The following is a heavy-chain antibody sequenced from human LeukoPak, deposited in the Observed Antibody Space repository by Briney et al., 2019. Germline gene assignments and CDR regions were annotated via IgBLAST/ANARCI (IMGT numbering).Heavy chain of an antibody. CDR1: GYTFTGYY. CDR2: INPNSGGT. Sequence: GASVKVSCKASGYTFTGYYMHWVRQAPGQGLEWMGWINPNSGGTNYAQKFQGRVTMTRDTSISTAYMELSRLRSDDTAVYYCARDPEQQLVPSYYYGMDVWGQGTTVTVPS. D-gene: IGHD6-13*01. V-gene: IGHV1-2*02. CDR3: ARDPEQQLVPSYYYGMDV. J-gene: IGHJ6*02.